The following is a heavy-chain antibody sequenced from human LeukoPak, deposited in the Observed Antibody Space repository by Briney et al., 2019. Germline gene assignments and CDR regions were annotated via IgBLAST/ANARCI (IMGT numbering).Heavy chain of an antibody. V-gene: IGHV3-30*04. CDR1: GFTFSNYA. CDR3: VRDRAPWGGALGGAEGMDV. D-gene: IGHD3-10*01. CDR2: ISYEGSVT. Sequence: PGGSLRLSCAASGFTFSNYAFHWVRQPPGKGLEWAAVISYEGSVTYYADSVKGRFTISRDNSKNTLDLQMNSLRVEDTAVYYCVRDRAPWGGALGGAEGMDVWGEGTTVTVSS. J-gene: IGHJ6*04.